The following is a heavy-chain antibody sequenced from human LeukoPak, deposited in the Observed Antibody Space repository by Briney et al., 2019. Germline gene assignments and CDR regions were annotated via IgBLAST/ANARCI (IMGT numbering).Heavy chain of an antibody. D-gene: IGHD3-9*01. CDR1: GYSISSGYY. CDR2: IYHSGST. J-gene: IGHJ3*02. CDR3: ARVRYFDWLLIESAFDI. V-gene: IGHV4-38-2*02. Sequence: SETLSLTCTVSGYSISSGYYWGWIRQPPGKGLEWIGSIYHSGSTYYDPSLKSRVTISVDTSKNQFSLKLSSVTAADTAVYYCARVRYFDWLLIESAFDIWGQGTMVTVSS.